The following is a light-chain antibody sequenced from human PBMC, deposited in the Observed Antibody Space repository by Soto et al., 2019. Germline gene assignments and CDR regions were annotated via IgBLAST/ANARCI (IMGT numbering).Light chain of an antibody. CDR1: QSVSTN. J-gene: IGKJ1*01. V-gene: IGKV3-15*01. CDR3: QHYNNWPPWT. CDR2: GAS. Sequence: DIVMTQSPATLSVSPGERATLSCRASQSVSTNLAWYQQEPGQAPRLLIYGASTRATGIPARCSGSGSGTDFTLTISSLQSEDFAVYYCQHYNNWPPWTFGQGTKLEIK.